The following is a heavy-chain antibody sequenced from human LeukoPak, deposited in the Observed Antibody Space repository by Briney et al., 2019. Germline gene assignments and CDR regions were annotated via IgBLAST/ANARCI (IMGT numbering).Heavy chain of an antibody. CDR3: ARDPYYDSSGYYPSHGDWFDP. D-gene: IGHD3-22*01. Sequence: GASVKVSCKASGGTFSSYAISWVRQAPGQGLEWMEGIIPIFGTANYAQKFQGRVTITADESTSTAYMELSSLRSEDTAVYYCARDPYYDSSGYYPSHGDWFDPWGQGTLVTVSS. CDR2: IIPIFGTA. CDR1: GGTFSSYA. V-gene: IGHV1-69*01. J-gene: IGHJ5*02.